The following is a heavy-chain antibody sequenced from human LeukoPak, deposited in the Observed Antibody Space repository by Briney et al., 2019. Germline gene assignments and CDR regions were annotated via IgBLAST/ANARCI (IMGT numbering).Heavy chain of an antibody. D-gene: IGHD5-18*01. CDR3: ARECMDTTMVDAFDI. CDR1: GFILSSYS. CDR2: ISSSSNYI. V-gene: IGHV3-21*05. J-gene: IGHJ3*02. Sequence: GGSLRLSCAASGFILSSYSMHWVRQAPGKGLEWVSYISSSSNYIYYADSVKGRFTISRDNAKNSLYLQMNSLRAEDTAVYYCARECMDTTMVDAFDIRGQGTMVTVSS.